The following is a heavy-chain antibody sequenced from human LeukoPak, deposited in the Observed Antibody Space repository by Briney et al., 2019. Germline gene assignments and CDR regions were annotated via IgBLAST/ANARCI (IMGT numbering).Heavy chain of an antibody. CDR1: GFMFEDYG. Sequence: GGSLRLSCAASGFMFEDYGMSWVRQVPGKGLEWVAGSNWNGGSTGYSDSVKGRFIVSRDNAKKTLYLQMSSVRAGDAGTYYCARDVPRLAWGQGTLVTVSS. V-gene: IGHV3-20*04. J-gene: IGHJ5*02. CDR3: ARDVPRLA. CDR2: SNWNGGST.